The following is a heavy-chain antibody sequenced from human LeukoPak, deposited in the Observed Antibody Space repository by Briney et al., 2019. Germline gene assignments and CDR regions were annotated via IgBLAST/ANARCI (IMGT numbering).Heavy chain of an antibody. CDR3: ARDLDYGGNSNFDY. V-gene: IGHV3-74*01. Sequence: GGSLRLSCAASGFTFSIYWMHWVRQAQGKGLVWVSRIKSDGSSTRYADSVKGRFTISRDNAKNTLYLQMNSLRAEDTAVYYCARDLDYGGNSNFDYWGQGTLVTVSS. D-gene: IGHD4-23*01. J-gene: IGHJ4*02. CDR1: GFTFSIYW. CDR2: IKSDGSST.